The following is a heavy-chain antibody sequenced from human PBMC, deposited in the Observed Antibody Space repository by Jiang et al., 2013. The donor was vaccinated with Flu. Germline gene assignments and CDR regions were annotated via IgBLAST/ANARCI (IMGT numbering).Heavy chain of an antibody. J-gene: IGHJ3*02. CDR3: AGSRYLKAFDI. V-gene: IGHV7-4-1*02. CDR2: INTYTGEA. D-gene: IGHD3-9*01. Sequence: SVRVSCKASGYTIPTPSLDWVRRAPGQGPEWLGWINTYTGEAHYAPGLTGRIALSLETSVSTAYLEITSLNSDDAAVYYCAGSRYLKAFDIWGQGTVVTVSS. CDR1: GYTIPTPS.